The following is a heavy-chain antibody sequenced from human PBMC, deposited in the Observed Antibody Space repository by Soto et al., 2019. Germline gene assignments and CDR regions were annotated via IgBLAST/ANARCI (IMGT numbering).Heavy chain of an antibody. J-gene: IGHJ6*04. Sequence: SETLSLTCTVSGGSISSSSYYWGWIRQPPGKGLEWIGSIYYSGSTYYNPSLKSRVTISVDTSKNQFSLKLSSVTAADTAVYYCARHRLLVTDCDRYYGTDGWCTGSRVTGS. D-gene: IGHD2-21*02. CDR3: ARHRLLVTDCDRYYGTDG. CDR2: IYYSGST. CDR1: GGSISSSSYY. V-gene: IGHV4-39*01.